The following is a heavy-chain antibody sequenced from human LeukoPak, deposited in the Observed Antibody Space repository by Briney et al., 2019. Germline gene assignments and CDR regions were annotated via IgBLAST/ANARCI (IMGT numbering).Heavy chain of an antibody. CDR2: TYYSGNT. CDR1: GGSMTNYY. Sequence: PSETLSLTCTVSGGSMTNYYWTWIRQSPGKGLEWIGHTYYSGNTNYNPSLKSRVTISIDTSKNQFSLKLSSVTAADTAVYYCTRGRAYYDSTGYYYWGRGILVTVSS. D-gene: IGHD3-22*01. V-gene: IGHV4-59*01. CDR3: TRGRAYYDSTGYYY. J-gene: IGHJ4*02.